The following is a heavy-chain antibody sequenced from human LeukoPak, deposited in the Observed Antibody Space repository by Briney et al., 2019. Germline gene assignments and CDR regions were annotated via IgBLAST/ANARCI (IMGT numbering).Heavy chain of an antibody. D-gene: IGHD3-3*01. Sequence: ASVKVSCKASGYTFTSYGISWVRQAPGQGLEWMGWISAYNGNTNYAQKLQGRVTMTTDTSTSTAYMELRSLRSDDTAVYYCARVDLPIRFLEWLVRFDYWGQGTLVTVSS. V-gene: IGHV1-18*01. CDR3: ARVDLPIRFLEWLVRFDY. J-gene: IGHJ4*02. CDR2: ISAYNGNT. CDR1: GYTFTSYG.